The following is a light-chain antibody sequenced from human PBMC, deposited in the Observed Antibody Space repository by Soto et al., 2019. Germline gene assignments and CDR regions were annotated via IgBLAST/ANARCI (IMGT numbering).Light chain of an antibody. Sequence: DIQMTQSPSSVSASVGDRFTISCRASQDIGNFLAWYQQTPGKATRLLIHGASSLSREIPSRFSGGGTGTHFTLTINGLQPEDLATYFCLQTSTFPRTFGQETKV. CDR2: GAS. J-gene: IGKJ1*01. CDR3: LQTSTFPRT. V-gene: IGKV1-12*01. CDR1: QDIGNF.